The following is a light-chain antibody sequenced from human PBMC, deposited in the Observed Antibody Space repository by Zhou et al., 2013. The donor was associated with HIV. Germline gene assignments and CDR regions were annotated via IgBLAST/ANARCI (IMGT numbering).Light chain of an antibody. Sequence: EVLMTQSPVTLSVSPGARATLSCRASQSVDTYLAWYQQKPGQAPRLLIYDASNRATGIPARFSGSGSGTDFTLTISSLEPEDFAVYYCQQRSSWPPFTFGPGTKVDVK. CDR3: QQRSSWPPFT. V-gene: IGKV3-11*01. CDR1: QSVDTY. J-gene: IGKJ3*01. CDR2: DAS.